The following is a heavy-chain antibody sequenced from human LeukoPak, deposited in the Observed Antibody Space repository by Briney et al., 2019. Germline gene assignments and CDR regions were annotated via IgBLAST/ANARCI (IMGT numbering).Heavy chain of an antibody. D-gene: IGHD3-10*01. CDR3: AKGRGAFDI. CDR2: ISNDGSNK. CDR1: GFTFSSYE. V-gene: IGHV3-30*18. Sequence: GGSLRLSCAASGFTFSSYEMNWVRQAPGKGLEWVAVISNDGSNKYYADSVKGRFTISRDNSKNTLYLQMNSLRAEDTAVYYCAKGRGAFDIWGQGTMVTVSS. J-gene: IGHJ3*02.